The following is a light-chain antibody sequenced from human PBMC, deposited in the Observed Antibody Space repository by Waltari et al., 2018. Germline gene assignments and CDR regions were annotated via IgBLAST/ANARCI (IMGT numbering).Light chain of an antibody. Sequence: EIVLTQSPATLSLSTGERATLSCRASQSVSSYLAWYQQKPGQAPRLLIYDASNRATGIPARFSGSGSGTDCTLTISSLEPEDFAVYYCQQRSNWPLTFGGGTKVEIK. CDR3: QQRSNWPLT. CDR2: DAS. J-gene: IGKJ4*01. CDR1: QSVSSY. V-gene: IGKV3-11*01.